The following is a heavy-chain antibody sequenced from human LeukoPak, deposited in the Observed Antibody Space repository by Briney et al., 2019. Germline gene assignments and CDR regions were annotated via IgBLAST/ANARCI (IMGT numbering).Heavy chain of an antibody. CDR3: AHRPIAEAGYYFDY. V-gene: IGHV2-5*01. D-gene: IGHD6-13*01. CDR1: GFSLSTTGVG. Sequence: SGPTLVKPTQTLTLTCTFSGFSLSTTGVGVGWIRQPPGKALEWLALIYWNDDKRYSPSLKSRLTITKDSSKNQVVLTMINMDPVDTATYYCAHRPIAEAGYYFDYWGQGTLVTVSS. J-gene: IGHJ4*02. CDR2: IYWNDDK.